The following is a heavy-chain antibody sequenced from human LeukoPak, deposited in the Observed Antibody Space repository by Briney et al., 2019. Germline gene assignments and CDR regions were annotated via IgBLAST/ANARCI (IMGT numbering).Heavy chain of an antibody. J-gene: IGHJ6*03. V-gene: IGHV1-46*01. CDR1: GYTFTSYY. CDR3: ARAPGGGGNGDYYYYYYMDV. Sequence: ASVKVSCKASGYTFTSYYMHWVRQAPGQGLEWMGIINPSGGSTSYAQKFQGRVTMTRDTSTSTVYMELSSLRSEDTAVYYCARAPGGGGNGDYYYYYYMDVWGKGTTVTVSS. CDR2: INPSGGST. D-gene: IGHD4-23*01.